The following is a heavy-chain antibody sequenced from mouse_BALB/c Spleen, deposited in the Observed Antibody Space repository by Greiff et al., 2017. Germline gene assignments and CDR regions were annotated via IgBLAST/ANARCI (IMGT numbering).Heavy chain of an antibody. Sequence: EVKVVESGGGLVKPGGSLKLSCAASGFAFSSYDMSWVRQTPEKRLEWVAYISSGGGSTYYPDTVKGRFTISRDNAKNTLYLQMSSLKSEDTAMYYCARHGLWSYAMDYWGQGTSVTVSS. CDR1: GFAFSSYD. V-gene: IGHV5-12-1*01. D-gene: IGHD1-1*02. CDR3: ARHGLWSYAMDY. J-gene: IGHJ4*01. CDR2: ISSGGGST.